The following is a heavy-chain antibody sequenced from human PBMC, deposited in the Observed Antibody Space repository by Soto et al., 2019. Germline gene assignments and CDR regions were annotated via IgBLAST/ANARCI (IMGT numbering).Heavy chain of an antibody. CDR1: GFTFTSSA. Sequence: ASVKVSCKASGFTFTSSAVQWVRQARGQRLEWIGWIVVGSGNTNYAQKFQERVTITRDMSTSTAYMGLSSLRSEDTAVYYCAADSGGERYYDFWSGYYPYYYGMDVWGQGTTVTVS. D-gene: IGHD3-3*01. V-gene: IGHV1-58*01. CDR3: AADSGGERYYDFWSGYYPYYYGMDV. J-gene: IGHJ6*02. CDR2: IVVGSGNT.